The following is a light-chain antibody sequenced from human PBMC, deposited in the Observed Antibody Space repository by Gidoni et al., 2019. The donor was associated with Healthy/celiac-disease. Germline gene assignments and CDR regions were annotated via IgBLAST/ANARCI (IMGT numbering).Light chain of an antibody. CDR2: DAS. CDR3: QQRSNWPHLT. Sequence: ELVLTPSPATLSLSPGERATLSCRASQSVSSYLAWYQQKPGQAPRLLIYDASNRATGIPARFSGSGSGTDFTLTISSLEPEDFAVYYCQQRSNWPHLTFGGGTKVEIK. CDR1: QSVSSY. V-gene: IGKV3-11*01. J-gene: IGKJ4*01.